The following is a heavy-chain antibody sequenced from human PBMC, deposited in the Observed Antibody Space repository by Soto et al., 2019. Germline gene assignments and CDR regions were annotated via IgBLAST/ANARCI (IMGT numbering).Heavy chain of an antibody. J-gene: IGHJ6*03. V-gene: IGHV3-7*01. D-gene: IGHD3-9*01. Sequence: GGSLRLSCAASGFTFSSYWMSWVRQAPGKGLEWVANIKQDGSEKYYVDSVKGRFTISRDNAKNSLYLKMNSLRAEDTAVYYCARATLPGYDILTGYYKTPYYYYYYMDVWGKGTTVTVSS. CDR1: GFTFSSYW. CDR3: ARATLPGYDILTGYYKTPYYYYYYMDV. CDR2: IKQDGSEK.